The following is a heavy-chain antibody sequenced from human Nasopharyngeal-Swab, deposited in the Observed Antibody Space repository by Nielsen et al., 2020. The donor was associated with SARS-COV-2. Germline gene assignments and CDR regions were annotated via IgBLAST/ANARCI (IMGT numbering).Heavy chain of an antibody. CDR2: IDPNTGGT. CDR3: ARALSARTTFNCLGP. Sequence: ASVKVSCKTSGYIFTDYYIHWVRQAPGQGLEWMGRIDPNTGGTSSAQIFQGRVTMTRGTSISTVYIEVTSLTSDDTAVYYCARALSARTTFNCLGPWGQGTLVTVSS. V-gene: IGHV1-2*06. D-gene: IGHD4-17*01. CDR1: GYIFTDYY. J-gene: IGHJ5*02.